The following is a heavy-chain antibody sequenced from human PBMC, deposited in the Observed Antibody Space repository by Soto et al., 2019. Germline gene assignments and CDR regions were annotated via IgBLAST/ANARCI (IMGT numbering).Heavy chain of an antibody. CDR1: DYTFTSYG. CDR3: ARDIGYDSSGYYYGPSDY. CDR2: ITAYNGKT. V-gene: IGHV1-18*01. Sequence: QVQLVQSGAEVTKPGASVTVSCKASDYTFTSYGISLVRQAPGQGREWMGWITAYNGKTNYAQKLQGRVTMTTDTSTSTAYMELRSLRSDDTAVYYCARDIGYDSSGYYYGPSDYWGQGTLVTVSS. D-gene: IGHD3-22*01. J-gene: IGHJ4*02.